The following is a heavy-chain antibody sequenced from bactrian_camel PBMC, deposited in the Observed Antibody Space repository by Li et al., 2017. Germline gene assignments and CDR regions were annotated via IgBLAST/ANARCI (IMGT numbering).Heavy chain of an antibody. CDR2: IRRDGAT. CDR3: AVYPRGLEIRTVVARRVGY. J-gene: IGHJ6*01. CDR1: QYINNDCR. Sequence: HVQLVESGGGSVQAGGSLQLSCAAAQYINNDCRLGWYRQSPGKEREKVSTIRRDGATTYTDSVKGRFTISQDNAKNTLYLQMNSLKPEDTAMYYCAVYPRGLEIRTVVARRVGYWGQGTQVTVS. V-gene: IGHV3S53*01. D-gene: IGHD6*01.